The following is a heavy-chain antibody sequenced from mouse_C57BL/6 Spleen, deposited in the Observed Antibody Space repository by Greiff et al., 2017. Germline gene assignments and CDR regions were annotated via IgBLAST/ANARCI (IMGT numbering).Heavy chain of an antibody. D-gene: IGHD1-1*01. J-gene: IGHJ4*01. CDR1: GYTFTSYW. CDR2: IDPNGGGT. Sequence: VQLQQPGAELVKPGASVKLSCKASGYTFTSYWLNWVKQRPGRGLEWIGRIDPNGGGTKYNEKFKSKATLTVDKSSSTAYMQLSSLTSEYSAVYYGARGVYGAYYEDYYSMDDWGQGTSVTVSS. V-gene: IGHV1-72*01. CDR3: ARGVYGAYYEDYYSMDD.